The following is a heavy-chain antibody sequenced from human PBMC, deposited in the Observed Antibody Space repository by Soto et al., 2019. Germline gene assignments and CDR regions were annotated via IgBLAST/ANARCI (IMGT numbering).Heavy chain of an antibody. CDR2: IYHSGST. V-gene: IGHV4-38-2*02. D-gene: IGHD6-19*01. Sequence: PSETLSLTCAVSGYSISSGYYWGWIRQPPGKGLEWIGSIYHSGSTYYNPSLKSRVTISVDTSKNQFSLKLSSVTAADTAVYYCARDCPFYSSGPHGMDVWGQGTTVTVSS. CDR3: ARDCPFYSSGPHGMDV. J-gene: IGHJ6*02. CDR1: GYSISSGYY.